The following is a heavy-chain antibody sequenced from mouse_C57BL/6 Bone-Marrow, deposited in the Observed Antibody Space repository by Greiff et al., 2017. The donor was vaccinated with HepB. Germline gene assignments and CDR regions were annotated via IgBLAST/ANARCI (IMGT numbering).Heavy chain of an antibody. V-gene: IGHV1-63*01. CDR1: GYTFTNYW. CDR2: IYPGGGYT. Sequence: VQLQESGAELVRPGTSVKMSCKASGYTFTNYWIGWAKQRPGHGLEWIGDIYPGGGYTNYNEKFKGKATLTADKSSSTAYMQFSSLTSEDSAIFYCARIEVYYYGSSYYFDYWGQGTTLTVSS. CDR3: ARIEVYYYGSSYYFDY. D-gene: IGHD1-1*01. J-gene: IGHJ2*01.